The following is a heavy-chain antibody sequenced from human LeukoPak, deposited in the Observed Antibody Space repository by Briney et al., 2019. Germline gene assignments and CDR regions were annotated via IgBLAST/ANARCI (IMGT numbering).Heavy chain of an antibody. Sequence: SETLSLTCTVSGGSISGSSYYWGWIRQPPGKGLEWIGSIYYSGSTYYNPSLKSRVTISVDTSKNQFSLKLSSVTAADTAVYYCARHFLGGWTLYYFDYWGQGTLVTVSS. CDR2: IYYSGST. CDR3: ARHFLGGWTLYYFDY. J-gene: IGHJ4*02. D-gene: IGHD6-19*01. CDR1: GGSISGSSYY. V-gene: IGHV4-39*01.